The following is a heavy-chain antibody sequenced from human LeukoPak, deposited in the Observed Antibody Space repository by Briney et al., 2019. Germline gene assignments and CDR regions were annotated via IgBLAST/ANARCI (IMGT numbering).Heavy chain of an antibody. D-gene: IGHD3-10*01. Sequence: PGGSLRLSCAASGFTFSSHGMHWVRQAPGKGLEWISYISISTSTIYYADSVKGRFTISRDNAKNSLYLQMNSLRAEDTAVYYCARDVFHGSGSPYFDSWGQGALVTVSS. CDR3: ARDVFHGSGSPYFDS. J-gene: IGHJ4*02. V-gene: IGHV3-48*04. CDR2: ISISTSTI. CDR1: GFTFSSHG.